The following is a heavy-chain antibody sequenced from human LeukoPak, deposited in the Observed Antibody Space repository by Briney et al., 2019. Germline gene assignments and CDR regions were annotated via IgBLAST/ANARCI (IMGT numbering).Heavy chain of an antibody. CDR1: GFTFSSYA. CDR2: ISGSGGST. Sequence: GGSLRLSCAASGFTFSSYAMSWVRQAPGKGLEWVSAISGSGGSTYYADSVKGRFTISRDNSKNTLYLQMNTLRADDTAIYYCATNQQLGAHSYYYYGLDVWGQGTTVTVSS. J-gene: IGHJ6*02. V-gene: IGHV3-23*01. D-gene: IGHD3-16*01. CDR3: ATNQQLGAHSYYYYGLDV.